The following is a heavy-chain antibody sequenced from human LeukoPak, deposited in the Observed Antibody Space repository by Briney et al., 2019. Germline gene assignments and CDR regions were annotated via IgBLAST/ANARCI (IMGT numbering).Heavy chain of an antibody. CDR1: GFTFSNYA. J-gene: IGHJ4*02. V-gene: IGHV3-33*01. D-gene: IGHD3-22*01. CDR3: ASGRHYYDNSGIVIPPYFDY. Sequence: GGSLRLSCAASGFTFSNYAIHWVRQAPGRGLEWVAVIWYDGSKKYYADSVKGRFTISRDNSKNTLYLQMNSLRAEDTAVYYCASGRHYYDNSGIVIPPYFDYWGQGTLVTVSS. CDR2: IWYDGSKK.